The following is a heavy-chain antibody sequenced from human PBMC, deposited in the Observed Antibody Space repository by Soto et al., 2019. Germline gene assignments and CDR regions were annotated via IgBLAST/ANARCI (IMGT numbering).Heavy chain of an antibody. CDR2: ISYDGSNK. Sequence: QVQLVESGGGVVQPGRSLRLSCAASGFTFSSYGMHWVRQAPGKGLEWVAVISYDGSNKYYADSVKGRFTISRDNSKNTLYLQMNSLRAEDTAVYYCAKGLGFDYWGQGTLVTVSS. V-gene: IGHV3-30*18. CDR3: AKGLGFDY. J-gene: IGHJ4*02. D-gene: IGHD3-16*01. CDR1: GFTFSSYG.